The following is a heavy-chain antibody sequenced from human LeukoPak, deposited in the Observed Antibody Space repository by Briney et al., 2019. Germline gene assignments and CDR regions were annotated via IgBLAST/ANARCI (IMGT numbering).Heavy chain of an antibody. CDR3: TKRQGPENGSYDYFDP. D-gene: IGHD1-26*01. CDR2: ISGSGGST. V-gene: IGHV3-23*01. Sequence: GGSLRLSCAASGFTFSSYAMSWVRQAPGKGLEWVSAISGSGGSTYYADSVKGRFTISRDNSKNTLYLQMNSLRAEDTAVYYCTKRQGPENGSYDYFDPWGQGTLVIVSS. CDR1: GFTFSSYA. J-gene: IGHJ5*02.